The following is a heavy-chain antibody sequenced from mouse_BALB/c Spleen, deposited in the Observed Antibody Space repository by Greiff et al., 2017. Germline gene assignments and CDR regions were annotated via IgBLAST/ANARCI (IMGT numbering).Heavy chain of an antibody. V-gene: IGHV5-9-3*01. Sequence: EVQLQESGGGLVKPGGSLKLSCAASGFTFSSYAMSWVRQTPEKRLEWVATISSGGSYTYYPDSVKGRFTISRDNAKNTLYLQMSSLRSEDTAMYYCARVDGRFDYWGQGTTVTVSA. J-gene: IGHJ2*01. CDR1: GFTFSSYA. D-gene: IGHD1-1*01. CDR3: ARVDGRFDY. CDR2: ISSGGSYT.